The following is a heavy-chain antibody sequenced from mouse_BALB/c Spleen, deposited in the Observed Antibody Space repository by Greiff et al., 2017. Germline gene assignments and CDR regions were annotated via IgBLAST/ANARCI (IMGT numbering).Heavy chain of an antibody. D-gene: IGHD2-14*01. V-gene: IGHV3-6*02. CDR1: GYSITSGYY. Sequence: EVKVEESGPGLVKPSQSLSLTCSVTGYSITSGYYWNWIRQFPGNKLEWMGYISYDGSNNYNPSLKNRISITRDTSKNQFFLKLNSVTTEDTATYYCARGGGYDWYFDVWGAGTTVTVSS. CDR2: ISYDGSN. CDR3: ARGGGYDWYFDV. J-gene: IGHJ1*01.